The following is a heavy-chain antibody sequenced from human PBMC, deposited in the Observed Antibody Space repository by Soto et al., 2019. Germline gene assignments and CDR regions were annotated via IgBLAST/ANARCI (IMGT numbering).Heavy chain of an antibody. Sequence: SETLSLTCTVSGASLSGYYWAWIRQPPGKGLEWIGNIFYSGSTDYNPSLKSRVTMSLDTSRSHFSLKIRSVTTADTAVYYCARVDWGSFDYWGQGXLVTVYS. CDR1: GASLSGYY. CDR3: ARVDWGSFDY. V-gene: IGHV4-59*01. D-gene: IGHD3-9*01. J-gene: IGHJ4*02. CDR2: IFYSGST.